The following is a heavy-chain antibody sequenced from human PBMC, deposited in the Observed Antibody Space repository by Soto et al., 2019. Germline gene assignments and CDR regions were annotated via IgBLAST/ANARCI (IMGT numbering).Heavy chain of an antibody. J-gene: IGHJ4*02. D-gene: IGHD5-12*01. CDR3: AKYSGYDLDYCDY. Sequence: GGSLRLSCAASGFTFSSYAMSWVRQAPGRGLEWVSAISGSGGSTYYADSVKGRFTISRDNSKNTLYLQMNSLRAEDTAVYYCAKYSGYDLDYCDYWGQGTLVTVSS. V-gene: IGHV3-23*01. CDR2: ISGSGGST. CDR1: GFTFSSYA.